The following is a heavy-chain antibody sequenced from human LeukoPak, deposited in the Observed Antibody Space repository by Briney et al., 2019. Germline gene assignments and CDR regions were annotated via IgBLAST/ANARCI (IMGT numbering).Heavy chain of an antibody. Sequence: GGSLRLSCAASGFTFSCYAMSWLRQAPGKGLEWVSAISGSGGSTYYADSVKGRFTISRDNSKNTLYLQMNSLRAEDTAVYYCAKRTTVVTPERFFQHWGQGTLVTVSS. V-gene: IGHV3-23*01. CDR3: AKRTTVVTPERFFQH. D-gene: IGHD4-23*01. J-gene: IGHJ1*01. CDR2: ISGSGGST. CDR1: GFTFSCYA.